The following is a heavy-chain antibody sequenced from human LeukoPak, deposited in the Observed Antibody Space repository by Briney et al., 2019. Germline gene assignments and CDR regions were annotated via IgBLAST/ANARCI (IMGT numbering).Heavy chain of an antibody. V-gene: IGHV3-21*01. CDR3: ARGSDIVATRTIDY. CDR1: GFTFSSYS. D-gene: IGHD5-12*01. CDR2: ISSSSSYI. Sequence: GGSLRLSCAASGFTFSSYSMNWVRQAPGKGLEWVSSISSSSSYIYYADSVKGRFTISRDNAKNSLYLQMNSLRAEDTAVYYCARGSDIVATRTIDYWGQGTLVTVSS. J-gene: IGHJ4*02.